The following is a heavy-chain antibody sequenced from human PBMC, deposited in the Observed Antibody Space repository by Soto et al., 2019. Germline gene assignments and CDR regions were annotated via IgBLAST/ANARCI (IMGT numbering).Heavy chain of an antibody. Sequence: EVHLLESGGVLVQPGESLRLSCETSGFTFSNCVMTWVRQAPGKGLEWVSVITKTGDTDYADSVKGRFNISRDNSKNTVYLQMNSLRAEDTAVYYCAKGLLNGRCYAADWGQGTLVTVSS. D-gene: IGHD2-15*01. CDR3: AKGLLNGRCYAAD. CDR1: GFTFSNCV. V-gene: IGHV3-23*01. J-gene: IGHJ4*02. CDR2: ITKTGDT.